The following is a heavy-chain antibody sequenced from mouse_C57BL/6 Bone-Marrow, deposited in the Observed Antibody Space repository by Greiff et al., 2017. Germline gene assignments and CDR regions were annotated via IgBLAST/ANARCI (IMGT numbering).Heavy chain of an antibody. Sequence: EVQLVESGGGLVQPKGSLKLSCAASGFTFNTYAMHWVRQAPGKGLEWVARIRSKSSNYATYYADSVKDRFTISSEDSQSMLYLQMNNLKTEDTAMYYCVRGGAPYYSRAWFAYWGQGTLVTVSA. CDR3: VRGGAPYYSRAWFAY. CDR1: GFTFNTYA. CDR2: IRSKSSNYAT. J-gene: IGHJ3*01. V-gene: IGHV10-3*01. D-gene: IGHD2-5*01.